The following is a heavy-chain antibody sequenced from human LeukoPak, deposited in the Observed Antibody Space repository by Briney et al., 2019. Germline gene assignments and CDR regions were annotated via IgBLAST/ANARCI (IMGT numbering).Heavy chain of an antibody. CDR2: IWYDGSNK. D-gene: IGHD6-13*01. J-gene: IGHJ4*02. CDR1: GFTFSSYG. Sequence: GRSLRLSCAASGFTFSSYGTHWVRQAPGKGLEWVAVIWYDGSNKYYADSVKGRFTISRDNSKNTLYLQMNSLRAEDTAVYYCARVPSSWSSSWNDYWGQGTLVTVSS. CDR3: ARVPSSWSSSWNDY. V-gene: IGHV3-33*01.